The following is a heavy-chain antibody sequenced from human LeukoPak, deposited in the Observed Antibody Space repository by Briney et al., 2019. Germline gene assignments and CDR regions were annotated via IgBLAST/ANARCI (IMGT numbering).Heavy chain of an antibody. J-gene: IGHJ6*02. D-gene: IGHD2-2*01. CDR1: GFTFSSYD. CDR2: ICTAGDT. Sequence: GGSLRLSCAASGFTFSSYDMHWVRHAPGKGLEWVSAICTAGDTYYPGSVKGRFTISRENAKNSLYLQMNSLRAGDTAVYYCARDLAGYCSSTSCHPSGMDVWGQGTTVTVSS. CDR3: ARDLAGYCSSTSCHPSGMDV. V-gene: IGHV3-13*01.